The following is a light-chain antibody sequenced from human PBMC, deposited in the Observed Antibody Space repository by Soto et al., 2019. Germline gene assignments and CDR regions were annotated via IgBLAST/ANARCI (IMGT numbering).Light chain of an antibody. J-gene: IGKJ1*01. Sequence: AIQLTQSPSSLSASVGDRVTITCRASQGISSALAWFQQKPGKAPKLLIYDASRLESGVPSRFSGSGSGTAFTLTISSLQPEDFATYYCQQFNGYSCTFXQGTKVDIK. V-gene: IGKV1-13*02. CDR3: QQFNGYSCT. CDR1: QGISSA. CDR2: DAS.